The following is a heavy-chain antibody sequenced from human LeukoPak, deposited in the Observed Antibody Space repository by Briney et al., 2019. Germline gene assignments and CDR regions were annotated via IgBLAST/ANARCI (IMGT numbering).Heavy chain of an antibody. D-gene: IGHD3-22*01. J-gene: IGHJ4*02. Sequence: SETLSLTCTVSGGSISSYYWSRIRQPPGKGLEWVGYIYYSGSTNYNPSLKSRVTISVDTSKNQFSLKLSSVTAADTAVYYCARVNYDSSGYFFDYWGQGTLVTVSS. V-gene: IGHV4-59*01. CDR3: ARVNYDSSGYFFDY. CDR1: GGSISSYY. CDR2: IYYSGST.